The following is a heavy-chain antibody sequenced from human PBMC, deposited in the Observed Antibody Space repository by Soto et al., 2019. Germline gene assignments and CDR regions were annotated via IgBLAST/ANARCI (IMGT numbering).Heavy chain of an antibody. D-gene: IGHD3-9*01. V-gene: IGHV3-7*01. Sequence: EVQLVESGGDLVQPGGSLRLSCAASGFTFSGYWMAWVRQAPGKGLEWVANIKQDGSVKYYVDSLKGRFTISRDNAKNSLYLQMDSLRAEATAVYFCATESYYHWQYWGQGTLVTVSS. CDR1: GFTFSGYW. J-gene: IGHJ4*02. CDR2: IKQDGSVK. CDR3: ATESYYHWQY.